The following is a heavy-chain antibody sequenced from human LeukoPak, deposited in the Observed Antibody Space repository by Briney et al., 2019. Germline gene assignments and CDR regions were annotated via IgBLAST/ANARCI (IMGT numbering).Heavy chain of an antibody. CDR2: INPNSGGT. J-gene: IGHJ4*02. V-gene: IGHV1-2*02. CDR3: ARDPPLIILTVEVNY. Sequence: ASVKVSCKASGYTFTGYYMHWVRQAPGQGLEWMGWINPNSGGTNYAQKFQGRVTMTRDTSISTAYMDLSRLRSDNTAVYYGARDPPLIILTVEVNYWGQGTLVTVSA. D-gene: IGHD2-21*01. CDR1: GYTFTGYY.